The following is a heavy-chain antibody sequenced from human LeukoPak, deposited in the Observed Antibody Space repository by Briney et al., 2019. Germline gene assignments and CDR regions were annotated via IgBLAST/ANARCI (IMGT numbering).Heavy chain of an antibody. V-gene: IGHV4-59*01. CDR2: IYYTGST. CDR3: SRGRAAAFDV. J-gene: IGHJ3*01. CDR1: GDSISSSY. Sequence: SETLSLTCTVSGDSISSSYWNWIRKPPGKGLEWIGYIYYTGSTNYNPSLRSRVTISVDTSKNQVSLMLSSVTAADTAVYYCSRGRAAAFDVWGQGTMVTVSS. D-gene: IGHD5-12*01.